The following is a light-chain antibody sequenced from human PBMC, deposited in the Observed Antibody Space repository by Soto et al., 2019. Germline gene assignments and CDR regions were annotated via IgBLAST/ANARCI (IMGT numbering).Light chain of an antibody. V-gene: IGLV1-44*01. CDR2: SNG. J-gene: IGLJ3*02. CDR1: SSNIGSHS. Sequence: QSVLTQPPSTSGTPGQRVTISCSGSSSNIGSHSVNWYQHLPGTAPTLLIYSNGQRPSGVPDRFSGSKSGTSASLAISGLQSDDETDYCCASWDDSLNGPVFGGGTKLTVL. CDR3: ASWDDSLNGPV.